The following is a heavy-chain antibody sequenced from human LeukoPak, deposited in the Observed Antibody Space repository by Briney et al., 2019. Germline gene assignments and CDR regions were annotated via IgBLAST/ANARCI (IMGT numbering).Heavy chain of an antibody. CDR2: ISYDGSNK. Sequence: GGSLRLSCAASGFTFSSYGMHWVRQAPGKGLEWVAVISYDGSNKYYADSVKGRFTISRDNSKNTLYLQMNSLRAEDTAVYYCAREGVSYYDSSGPPMRWGQGTLVTVSS. CDR1: GFTFSSYG. CDR3: AREGVSYYDSSGPPMR. J-gene: IGHJ4*02. V-gene: IGHV3-30*03. D-gene: IGHD3-22*01.